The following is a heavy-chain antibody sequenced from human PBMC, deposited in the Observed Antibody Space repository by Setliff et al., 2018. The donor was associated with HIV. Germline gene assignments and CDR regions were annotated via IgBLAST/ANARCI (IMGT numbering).Heavy chain of an antibody. CDR1: GYTSTSYD. V-gene: IGHV1-8*01. CDR2: MNPDSGNT. J-gene: IGHJ6*03. CDR3: ARTRSGGSSVYYYYYMDV. Sequence: VASVKVSCKASGYTSTSYDINWVRQATGQGLEWMGWMNPDSGNTGSAQNFQGRLTITWNTSISTAYMELGSPGFDDTAVYFCARTRSGGSSVYYYYYMDVRGQGTAVTVSS. D-gene: IGHD2-15*01.